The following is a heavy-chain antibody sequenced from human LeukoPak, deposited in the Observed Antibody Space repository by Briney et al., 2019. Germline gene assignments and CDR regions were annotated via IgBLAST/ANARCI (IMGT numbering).Heavy chain of an antibody. CDR1: GLTYSSHA. CDR3: AKGPDVLRYFDWLSTLYYFDY. J-gene: IGHJ4*02. V-gene: IGHV3-23*01. CDR2: ISGSGGQT. Sequence: PGDSLRLSCAASGLTYSSHAMSWLGQAPGKAVEWVSAISGSGGQTYYPHSVKGRLTISRDNAKNTLYLQMNSLRAKDTTVYYSAKGPDVLRYFDWLSTLYYFDYWGQGTLVTVSS. D-gene: IGHD3-9*01.